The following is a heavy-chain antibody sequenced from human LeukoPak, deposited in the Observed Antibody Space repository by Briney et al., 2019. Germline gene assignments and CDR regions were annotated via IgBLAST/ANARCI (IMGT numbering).Heavy chain of an antibody. CDR1: GFTFSSYE. CDR3: AQVGSGWYGVDY. J-gene: IGHJ4*02. CDR2: IRYDATNE. Sequence: GGSLRLSCAASGFTFSSYEMNWVRRAPGKGLEWVAFIRYDATNEYYADSVKGRLTISRDNSKKILYLQMNSLRPEDTAVYSCAQVGSGWYGVDYWGQGTLVTVSS. D-gene: IGHD6-19*01. V-gene: IGHV3-30*02.